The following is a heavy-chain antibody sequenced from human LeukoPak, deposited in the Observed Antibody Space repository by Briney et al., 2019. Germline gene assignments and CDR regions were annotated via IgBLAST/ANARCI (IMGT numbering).Heavy chain of an antibody. V-gene: IGHV1-69*13. Sequence: SVKVSCKASGGTFSSYAISRVRQAPGQGLEWMGGIIPIFGTTNYAQKFLGRVTITADESTSTAYMDLSSLRSEDTAVYYCASPRLMGIAAAGGSFDQWGQGTLVTVSS. CDR1: GGTFSSYA. D-gene: IGHD6-13*01. CDR2: IIPIFGTT. J-gene: IGHJ4*02. CDR3: ASPRLMGIAAAGGSFDQ.